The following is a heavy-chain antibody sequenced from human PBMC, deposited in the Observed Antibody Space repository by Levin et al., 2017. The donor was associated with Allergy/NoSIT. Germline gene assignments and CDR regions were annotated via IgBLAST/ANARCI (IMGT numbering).Heavy chain of an antibody. CDR3: AADEVVPAANYYYYYMDV. J-gene: IGHJ6*03. V-gene: IGHV1-58*01. Sequence: SVKVSCKASGFTFTSSAVQWVRQARGQRLEWIGWIVVGSGNTNYAQKFQERVTITRDMSTSTAYMELSSLRSEDTAVYYCAADEVVPAANYYYYYMDVWGKGTTVTVSS. CDR1: GFTFTSSA. CDR2: IVVGSGNT. D-gene: IGHD2-2*01.